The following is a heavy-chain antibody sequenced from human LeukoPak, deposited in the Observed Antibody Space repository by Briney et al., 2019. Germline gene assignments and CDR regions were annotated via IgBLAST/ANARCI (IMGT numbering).Heavy chain of an antibody. Sequence: GGSLRLSCAASGFTFSSYWMSWVRQAPGKGLEWVANIKQDGSETYYVDSVKGRFTISRDNAKTSLYLQMNSLRDEDTAVYYCVRDFRFLDDYWGQGTLVSVSS. CDR1: GFTFSSYW. D-gene: IGHD3-3*01. CDR3: VRDFRFLDDY. V-gene: IGHV3-7*01. J-gene: IGHJ4*02. CDR2: IKQDGSET.